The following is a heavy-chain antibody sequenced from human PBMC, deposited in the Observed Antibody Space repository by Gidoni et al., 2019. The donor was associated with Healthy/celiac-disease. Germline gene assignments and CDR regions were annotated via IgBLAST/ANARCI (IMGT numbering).Heavy chain of an antibody. CDR2: INHSGST. CDR1: GGSFSGYY. J-gene: IGHJ4*02. CDR3: GLAPLPAAIWAH. V-gene: IGHV4-34*01. Sequence: QVQLQQWGAGLLKPSATLSLTCAVYGGSFSGYYWSWIRQPPGKGLEWIGEINHSGSTNYNPSLKSRVTISVDTSKNQFSLKLSSVTAADTAVYYCGLAPLPAAIWAHWGQGTLVTVSS. D-gene: IGHD2-2*02.